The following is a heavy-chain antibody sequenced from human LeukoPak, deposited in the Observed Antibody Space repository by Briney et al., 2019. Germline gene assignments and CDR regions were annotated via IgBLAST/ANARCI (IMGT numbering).Heavy chain of an antibody. Sequence: GESLKISCKVSGYSLSNYWIAWVRQQPGKGLEWMGIVFPADSDTRYSPSFQGQVTISADKSINTAYLQWSSLKASDTATYYCARYDGGATADFWGQGTLVTVSS. CDR1: GYSLSNYW. CDR3: ARYDGGATADF. J-gene: IGHJ4*02. V-gene: IGHV5-51*01. D-gene: IGHD1-26*01. CDR2: VFPADSDT.